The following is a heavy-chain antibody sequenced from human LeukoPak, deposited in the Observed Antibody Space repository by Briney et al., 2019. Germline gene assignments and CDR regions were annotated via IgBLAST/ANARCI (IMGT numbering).Heavy chain of an antibody. J-gene: IGHJ4*02. D-gene: IGHD5-18*01. Sequence: TSSETLSLTCTISGGSISSYYWSWIRQPPGKGLEWIGYIYYSGSTNYNPSLKSRVTISVDTSKNQFSLKLSSVTAADTAVYYCAKHLTAMAPFDSWGQGTLVTVSS. CDR2: IYYSGST. CDR3: AKHLTAMAPFDS. V-gene: IGHV4-59*08. CDR1: GGSISSYY.